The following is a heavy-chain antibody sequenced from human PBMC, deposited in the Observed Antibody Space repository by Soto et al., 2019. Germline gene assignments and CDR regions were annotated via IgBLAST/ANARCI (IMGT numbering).Heavy chain of an antibody. J-gene: IGHJ6*02. D-gene: IGHD4-17*01. CDR1: GFTVSSNY. Sequence: EVQLVESGGGLVQPGGSLRLSCAASGFTVSSNYMSWVRQAPGKGLEWVSVIYSGGSTYYADSVKGRFTISRDISKNTLYLQMNSLRAEVTAVYYCARDHDYGNYYYGMDVWGQGTTVTVSS. CDR3: ARDHDYGNYYYGMDV. CDR2: IYSGGST. V-gene: IGHV3-66*01.